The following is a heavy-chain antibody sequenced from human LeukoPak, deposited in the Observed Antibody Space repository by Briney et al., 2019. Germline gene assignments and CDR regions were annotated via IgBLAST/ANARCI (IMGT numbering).Heavy chain of an antibody. D-gene: IGHD5-24*01. CDR1: GGSISSSTYY. Sequence: SETLSLTCSVSGGSISSSTYYWVWIRQPPGKGLEWIGSIYYSGSTYYNPSLKSRVTISVDTSKNQFSLKLSSVTAADTAVYYCARRFAVEGWFDPWGQGTLVTVSS. V-gene: IGHV4-39*01. CDR2: IYYSGST. CDR3: ARRFAVEGWFDP. J-gene: IGHJ5*02.